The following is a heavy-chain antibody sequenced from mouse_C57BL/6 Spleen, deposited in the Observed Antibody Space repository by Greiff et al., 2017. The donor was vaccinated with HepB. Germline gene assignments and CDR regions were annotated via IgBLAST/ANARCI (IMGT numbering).Heavy chain of an antibody. CDR3: ARRSTMITQYYFDY. D-gene: IGHD2-4*01. V-gene: IGHV5-6*01. CDR1: GFTFSSYG. J-gene: IGHJ2*01. CDR2: ISSGGSYT. Sequence: EVQRVESGGDLVKPGGSLKLSCAASGFTFSSYGMSWVRQTPDKRLEWVATISSGGSYTYYPDSVKGRFAISRDNAKNTLYLQMSSLKSEDTAMYYCARRSTMITQYYFDYWGQGTTLTVSS.